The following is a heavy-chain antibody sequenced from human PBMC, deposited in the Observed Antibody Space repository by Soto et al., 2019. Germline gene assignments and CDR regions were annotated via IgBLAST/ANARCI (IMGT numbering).Heavy chain of an antibody. V-gene: IGHV4-39*01. J-gene: IGHJ6*02. Sequence: SETLSLTCTVSGGSISGSSYYWGWIRQPPGKGLEWIGSIYYSGSTYYNPSLKSRVTISVDTSKNQFSLKLSSVTAADTAVYYCARLGVYHYDSSGYYHPHYYYGMDVWGQGTTVTVSS. CDR3: ARLGVYHYDSSGYYHPHYYYGMDV. CDR2: IYYSGST. CDR1: GGSISGSSYY. D-gene: IGHD3-22*01.